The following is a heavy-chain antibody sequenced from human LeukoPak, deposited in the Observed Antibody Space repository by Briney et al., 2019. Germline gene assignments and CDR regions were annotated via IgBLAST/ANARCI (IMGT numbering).Heavy chain of an antibody. Sequence: GGYLRLSCVASGFTISTHAMHWVRQAPGKGLEYVSAISRDARSIHYANSVKGRFAISRDNSKNTLYLEMGSLRPEDTAVYYCARVHDFWSGGNDYWGQGTLVTVSS. J-gene: IGHJ4*02. CDR3: ARVHDFWSGGNDY. CDR2: ISRDARSI. CDR1: GFTISTHA. V-gene: IGHV3-64*01. D-gene: IGHD3-3*01.